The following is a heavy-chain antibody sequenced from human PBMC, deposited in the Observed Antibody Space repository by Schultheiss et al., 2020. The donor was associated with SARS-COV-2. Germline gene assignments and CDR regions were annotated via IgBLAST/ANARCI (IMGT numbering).Heavy chain of an antibody. V-gene: IGHV3-11*01. D-gene: IGHD6-13*01. CDR1: GFTFSDYY. CDR3: AKDNSAADYYYYYGMDV. J-gene: IGHJ6*02. Sequence: GGSLRLSCAASGFTFSDYYMSWIRQAPGKGLEWVSYISSSGSTIYYADSVKGRFTISRDNAKNSLYLQMNSLRAEDTALYYCAKDNSAADYYYYYGMDVWGQGTTVTVSS. CDR2: ISSSGSTI.